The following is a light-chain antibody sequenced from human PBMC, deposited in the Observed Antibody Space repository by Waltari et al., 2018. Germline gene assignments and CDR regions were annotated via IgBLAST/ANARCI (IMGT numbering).Light chain of an antibody. Sequence: QSAXXQPRSVSGSPGQSVTIXCTGTSSDVGGXNYVSWYQQHPGKAPKLMIYDVSRRPSGVPDRFSGSKSGNTXSLTISGLQAEDEADYXXCSYAGSYTYXFGTGTKVTVL. CDR1: SSDVGGXNY. J-gene: IGLJ1*01. CDR3: CSYAGSYTYX. CDR2: DVS. V-gene: IGLV2-11*01.